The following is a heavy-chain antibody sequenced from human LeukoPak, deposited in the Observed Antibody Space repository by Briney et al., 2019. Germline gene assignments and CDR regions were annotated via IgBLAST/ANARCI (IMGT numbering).Heavy chain of an antibody. D-gene: IGHD3-3*01. CDR2: IRYDGNNK. Sequence: GGSLRLSCAASGFTFSSYGMHWVRQAPGKGLKWVAFIRYDGNNKYYADSVKGRFTISRDNSKNTLFLQMNSLRAEDTAMYYCARDLSLLEWVPNYFDYWGQGTLVTGSS. CDR1: GFTFSSYG. V-gene: IGHV3-30*02. J-gene: IGHJ4*02. CDR3: ARDLSLLEWVPNYFDY.